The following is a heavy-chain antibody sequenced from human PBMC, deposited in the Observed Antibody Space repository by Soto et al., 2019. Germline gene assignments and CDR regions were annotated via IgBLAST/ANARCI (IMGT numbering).Heavy chain of an antibody. V-gene: IGHV3-23*01. CDR2: ISGSGGNI. CDR1: GFTFSRYA. Sequence: GGSLRLSSAASGFTFSRYAMGWVRQSPGKGLEWVSVISGSGGNIHYADSVKGRFTISRDNSKNTLYLQMNSLRVEDTAVYNCATQDFRGTTGTTWGQGTLVTVSS. D-gene: IGHD1-1*01. CDR3: ATQDFRGTTGTT. J-gene: IGHJ4*02.